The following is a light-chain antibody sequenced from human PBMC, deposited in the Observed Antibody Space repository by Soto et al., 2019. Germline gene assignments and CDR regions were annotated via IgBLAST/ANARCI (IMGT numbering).Light chain of an antibody. CDR3: QQYDTYWT. Sequence: DIKMSQSPSTLSASVGDRVIITCRASESISNWLAWYQQKPGKAPNLLIYKASSLKSGVPLRFSGSGSGTEFTLTINSLQPDDFATYYCQQYDTYWTFGQGTKV. V-gene: IGKV1-5*03. CDR2: KAS. J-gene: IGKJ1*01. CDR1: ESISNW.